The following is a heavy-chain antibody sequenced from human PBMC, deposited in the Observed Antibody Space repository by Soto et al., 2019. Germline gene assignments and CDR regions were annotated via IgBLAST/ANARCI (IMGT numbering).Heavy chain of an antibody. CDR3: ARVGAQWQYLDGVYYLDS. CDR1: GDSFGGRY. D-gene: IGHD3-9*01. J-gene: IGHJ4*02. Sequence: SETLSLTCTVSGDSFGGRYWGWILQRTGQGLEWIGYVYYSGSSTSNPSVKSPFTMSADTSKNQLSQKVGSGTSADTSAYYCARVGAQWQYLDGVYYLDSWGQGVLDTVSS. V-gene: IGHV4-59*11. CDR2: VYYSGSS.